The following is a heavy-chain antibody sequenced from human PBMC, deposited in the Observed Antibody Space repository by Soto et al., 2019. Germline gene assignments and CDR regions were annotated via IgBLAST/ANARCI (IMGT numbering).Heavy chain of an antibody. CDR3: AKGGVVVVAANWYYGMDV. J-gene: IGHJ6*02. D-gene: IGHD2-15*01. V-gene: IGHV3-30*18. CDR2: ISYDGSNK. CDR1: GFTFSSYG. Sequence: SLQLSCAASGFTFSSYGMHWVRQAPGKGLEWVAVISYDGSNKYYADSVKGRFTISRDNSKNTLYLQMNSLRAEDTAVYYCAKGGVVVVAANWYYGMDVWGQGTTVTVSS.